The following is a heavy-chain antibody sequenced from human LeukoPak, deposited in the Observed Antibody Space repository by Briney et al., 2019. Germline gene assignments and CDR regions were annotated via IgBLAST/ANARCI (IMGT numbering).Heavy chain of an antibody. CDR1: GGSISSYY. Sequence: PSETLSLTCTVSGGSISSYYWSWIRQPPGKGLEWIGYIYYSGSTNYNPSLKSRVTISVDTSKNQFSLKLSSVTAADTAVYYCARGGYDYVWGTSYPGAFDIWGQGTMVTVSS. CDR2: IYYSGST. CDR3: ARGGYDYVWGTSYPGAFDI. D-gene: IGHD3-16*01. J-gene: IGHJ3*02. V-gene: IGHV4-59*12.